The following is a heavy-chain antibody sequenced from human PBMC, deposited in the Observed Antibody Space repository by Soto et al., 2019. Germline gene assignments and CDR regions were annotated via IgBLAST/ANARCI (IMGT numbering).Heavy chain of an antibody. CDR1: GGTFSSYT. D-gene: IGHD2-2*01. J-gene: IGHJ4*02. CDR3: ASSSYCSSTSCYIQFDY. Sequence: QVQLVQSGAEVKKPGSSVKVSCKASGGTFSSYTISWVRQAPGQGLEWMGRIIPILGIANYAQKFQGRVTITADKSTSTAYMELSSLRSEDTAVYYCASSSYCSSTSCYIQFDYWGQGTLVTVSS. V-gene: IGHV1-69*02. CDR2: IIPILGIA.